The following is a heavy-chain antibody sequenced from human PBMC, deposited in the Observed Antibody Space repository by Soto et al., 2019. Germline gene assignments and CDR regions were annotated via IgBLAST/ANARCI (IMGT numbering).Heavy chain of an antibody. D-gene: IGHD5-18*01. CDR3: AADTARTYYFYAMDV. CDR2: IYPGDSDA. CDR1: GYSLPSCW. Sequence: GESLKISCKGSGYSLPSCWIGWVRQMPGKGLEWMGIIYPGDSDARYSPSFQGQVTISVDKSISTAYLQWSSLKASDTATYYCAADTARTYYFYAMDVWGQGTTVTVSS. J-gene: IGHJ6*02. V-gene: IGHV5-51*01.